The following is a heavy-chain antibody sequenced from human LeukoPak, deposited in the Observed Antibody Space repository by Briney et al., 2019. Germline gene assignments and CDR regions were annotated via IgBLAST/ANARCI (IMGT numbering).Heavy chain of an antibody. CDR3: ARVVYDFWSGYRLAAFGI. Sequence: SETLSLTCAVYGGSFSGYYWSWIRQPPGKGLEWIGEINHSGSTNYNPSLKSRVTISVDTSKNQFSLKLSSVTAADTAVYYCARVVYDFWSGYRLAAFGIWGQGTMVTVSS. V-gene: IGHV4-34*01. D-gene: IGHD3-3*01. CDR1: GGSFSGYY. J-gene: IGHJ3*02. CDR2: INHSGST.